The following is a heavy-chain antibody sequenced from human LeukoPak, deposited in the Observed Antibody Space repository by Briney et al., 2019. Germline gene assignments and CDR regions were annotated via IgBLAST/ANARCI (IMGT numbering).Heavy chain of an antibody. D-gene: IGHD5-24*01. CDR1: GFTFSSYG. CDR3: ASPGEMAIVTSHFDY. V-gene: IGHV3-33*01. Sequence: PGRSLRLSCAASGFTFSSYGMHWVRQAPGKGLEWVAVIWYDGSNKYYADSVKGRFTISRDNSKNTLYLQMNSLRAEDTAVYYCASPGEMAIVTSHFDYWGQGTLVTVSS. CDR2: IWYDGSNK. J-gene: IGHJ4*02.